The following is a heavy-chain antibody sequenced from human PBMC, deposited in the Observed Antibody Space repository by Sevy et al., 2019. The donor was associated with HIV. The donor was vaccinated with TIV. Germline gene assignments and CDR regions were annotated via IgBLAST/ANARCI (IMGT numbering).Heavy chain of an antibody. V-gene: IGHV3-13*01. Sequence: GGSLRLSCAASGFTFSSYDMHWVRQATGKGLEWVSAIGTAGDTYYPGSVKGRFTISRENAKNSLYLQMNSLRAGDTAMYYCARTGTSFGYYGMDVWGQGTTVTVSS. CDR2: IGTAGDT. D-gene: IGHD6-13*01. J-gene: IGHJ6*02. CDR1: GFTFSSYD. CDR3: ARTGTSFGYYGMDV.